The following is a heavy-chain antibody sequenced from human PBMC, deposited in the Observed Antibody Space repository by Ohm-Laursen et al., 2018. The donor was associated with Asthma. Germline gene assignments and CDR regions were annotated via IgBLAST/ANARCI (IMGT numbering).Heavy chain of an antibody. V-gene: IGHV1-69*10. J-gene: IGHJ6*02. Sequence: AASVKVSCKASGGTFSSYAISWVRQAPGQGLEWMGGIIPIFGIANYAQKFQGRVTITADKSTSTAYMELSSLRSEDTAVYYCARDGYYDSSGYYDYYYGMDVWGQGTTVTVSS. D-gene: IGHD3-22*01. CDR1: GGTFSSYA. CDR2: IIPIFGIA. CDR3: ARDGYYDSSGYYDYYYGMDV.